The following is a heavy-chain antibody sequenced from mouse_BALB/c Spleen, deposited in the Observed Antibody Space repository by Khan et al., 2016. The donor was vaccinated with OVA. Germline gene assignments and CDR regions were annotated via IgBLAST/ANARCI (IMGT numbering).Heavy chain of an antibody. CDR1: GYIFTNYW. J-gene: IGHJ2*01. D-gene: IGHD3-2*02. Sequence: VELVESGAELVRPGASVKLSCKTSGYIFTNYWIHWVKQRSGQGLEWIARIYPGTDNSYYNEKLKDRATLTADKSSSTAYMQLSSLKSEDSAIYFCAREEALYYFDYWGQGTTLTVSS. V-gene: IGHV1-76*01. CDR3: AREEALYYFDY. CDR2: IYPGTDNS.